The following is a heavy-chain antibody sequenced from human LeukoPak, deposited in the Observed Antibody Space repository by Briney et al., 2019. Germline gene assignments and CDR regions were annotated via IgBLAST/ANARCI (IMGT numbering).Heavy chain of an antibody. D-gene: IGHD3-22*01. V-gene: IGHV1-18*01. Sequence: ASVKVSCKASGYIFTSYGISWVRQAPGQGLEWLGWFSVSNGNTNYPQRLQGRVTMTTDTSTTTAYMELRSLRSDDTAVYYCARDINGYYYDSHGYYPTDLWGQGTLVTVSS. CDR3: ARDINGYYYDSHGYYPTDL. CDR2: FSVSNGNT. CDR1: GYIFTSYG. J-gene: IGHJ5*02.